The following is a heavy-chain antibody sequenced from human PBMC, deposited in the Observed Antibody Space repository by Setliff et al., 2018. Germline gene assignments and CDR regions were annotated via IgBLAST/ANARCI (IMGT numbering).Heavy chain of an antibody. CDR1: GFTVSSYA. J-gene: IGHJ4*02. D-gene: IGHD3-10*01. CDR2: IGSGGDP. Sequence: GGSLRLSCAAFGFTVSSYAMYWVRQAPGKGLEYVSAIGSGGDPYYADSVKGRFTISRDNSKNTLYLQMGSLRPEDMAVYHCAKRGGGGSWAYLDSWGQGTLVTVSS. CDR3: AKRGGGGSWAYLDS. V-gene: IGHV3-64*02.